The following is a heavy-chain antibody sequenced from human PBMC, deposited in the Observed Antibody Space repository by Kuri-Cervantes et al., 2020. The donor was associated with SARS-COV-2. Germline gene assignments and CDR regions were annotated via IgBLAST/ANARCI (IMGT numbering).Heavy chain of an antibody. Sequence: GGSLRLSCAASGFTFSSYAMSWVRQAPGKGLEWVSAISGSGGSTYYADSVKGRFTISADKSISTPYLQWNSLKASDTAIYYCARRNNWSFDFWGRGTLVTVSS. V-gene: IGHV3-23*01. CDR2: ISGSGGST. CDR3: ARRNNWSFDF. D-gene: IGHD1-1*01. CDR1: GFTFSSYA. J-gene: IGHJ4*02.